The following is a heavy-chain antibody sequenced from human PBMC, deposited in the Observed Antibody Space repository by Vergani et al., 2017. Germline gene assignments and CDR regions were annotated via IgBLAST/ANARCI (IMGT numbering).Heavy chain of an antibody. CDR2: INHSGST. V-gene: IGHV4-34*01. CDR1: GGSFSGYY. CDR3: AGGGFLTGYYSGRGYFQH. D-gene: IGHD3-9*01. J-gene: IGHJ1*01. Sequence: QVQLQQWGAGLLKPSETLSLTCAVYGGSFSGYYWSWIRQPPGKGLEWIGEINHSGSTNYHPSLKSRVTISLNTSKNQFSLKLSSVTAADTAGYYCAGGGFLTGYYSGRGYFQHWGQGTLVTVSS.